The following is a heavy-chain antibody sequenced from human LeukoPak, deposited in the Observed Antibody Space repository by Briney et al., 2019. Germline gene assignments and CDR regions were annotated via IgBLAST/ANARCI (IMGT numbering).Heavy chain of an antibody. CDR3: ARGRYNDYGFDY. Sequence: SETLSLTCSVSGGSISSYYWSWIRQPPGKELEWIGYLYYSGSANYNPSFKSRVTMSVDTSKNQFSLKLNSMTAADTAVYFCARGRYNDYGFDYWGQGTLVTVSS. J-gene: IGHJ4*02. CDR2: LYYSGSA. D-gene: IGHD4-17*01. V-gene: IGHV4-59*01. CDR1: GGSISSYY.